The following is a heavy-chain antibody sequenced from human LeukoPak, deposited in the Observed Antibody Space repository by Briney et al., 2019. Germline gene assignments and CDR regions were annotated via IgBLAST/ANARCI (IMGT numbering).Heavy chain of an antibody. CDR3: ARALLTYYDILTGPIDY. CDR1: GYTFTSYG. J-gene: IGHJ4*02. CDR2: ISAYNGNT. D-gene: IGHD3-9*01. V-gene: IGHV1-18*01. Sequence: ASVKVSCKASGYTFTSYGISWVRQAPGQGLEWMGWISAYNGNTNYAQKLQGRVTMTTDTSTSTAYMELRSLRSDDTAVYYCARALLTYYDILTGPIDYWGQGTLVTVSS.